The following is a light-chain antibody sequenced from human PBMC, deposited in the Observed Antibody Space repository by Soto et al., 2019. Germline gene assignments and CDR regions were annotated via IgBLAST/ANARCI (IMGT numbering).Light chain of an antibody. V-gene: IGKV3-20*01. CDR3: QHYGNSPT. Sequence: IVWTQSPCTLSLSPPDGATLSFRASQSVSSGYLAWYQQKPGQAPRLLIYAASSRATGLPDRFSGSGSGTDFTLSISRLEPEDFAVYWCQHYGNSPTFGQGTKVDIK. CDR2: AAS. CDR1: QSVSSGY. J-gene: IGKJ1*01.